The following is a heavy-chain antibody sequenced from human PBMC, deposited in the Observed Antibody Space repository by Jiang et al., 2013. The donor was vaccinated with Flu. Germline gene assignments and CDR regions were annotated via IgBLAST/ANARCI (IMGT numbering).Heavy chain of an antibody. J-gene: IGHJ5*02. Sequence: LLKPSETLSLTCAVYGGSFSGYYWSWIRQPPGKGLEWIGEINHSGSTNYNPSLKSRVTISVDTSKNQFSLKLSSVTAADTAVYYCAGSEIMEGGTWGQGTLVTVSS. CDR1: GGSFSGYY. CDR2: INHSGST. CDR3: AGSEIMEGGT. D-gene: IGHD2-15*01. V-gene: IGHV4-34*01.